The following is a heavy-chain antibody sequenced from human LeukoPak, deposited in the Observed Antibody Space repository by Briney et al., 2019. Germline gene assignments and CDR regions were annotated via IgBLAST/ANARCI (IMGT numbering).Heavy chain of an antibody. CDR2: ISYDGSNK. CDR3: ARDSPDRYCSSTSCSRGGLDY. V-gene: IGHV3-30*04. J-gene: IGHJ4*02. CDR1: GSTFSSYA. D-gene: IGHD2-2*01. Sequence: GGSLRLSCAASGSTFSSYAMHWVRQAPGKGLEWVAVISYDGSNKYYADSVKGRFTISRDNSKNTLYLQMNSLRAEDTAVYYGARDSPDRYCSSTSCSRGGLDYWGQGTLVTVSS.